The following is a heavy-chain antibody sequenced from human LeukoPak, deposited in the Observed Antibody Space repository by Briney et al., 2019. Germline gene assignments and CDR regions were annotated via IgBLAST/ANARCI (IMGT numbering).Heavy chain of an antibody. CDR1: GFTFSSYA. D-gene: IGHD6-13*01. CDR2: ISYDGSNK. CDR3: ARKSIAAAGTHLDY. J-gene: IGHJ4*02. V-gene: IGHV3-30-3*01. Sequence: GGSLRLSCAASGFTFSSYAMHWVRQAPGKGLEWVAVISYDGSNKYYADSVKGRFTISRDNSKNTLYLQMNSLRAEDTAVYYCARKSIAAAGTHLDYWGQGTLSPSPQ.